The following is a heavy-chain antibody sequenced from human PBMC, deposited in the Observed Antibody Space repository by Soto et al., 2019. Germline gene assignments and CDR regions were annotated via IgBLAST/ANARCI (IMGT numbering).Heavy chain of an antibody. Sequence: SETLSLTCTVSGGSISSSSYYWGWIRQPPGKGLEWIGSIYYSGSTYYNPSLKSRVTISVDTSKNQFSLKLSSVTAADTAVYYCARQEIDYGVDWGAFDIWGQGTMVTVSS. CDR1: GGSISSSSYY. CDR3: ARQEIDYGVDWGAFDI. CDR2: IYYSGST. V-gene: IGHV4-39*01. J-gene: IGHJ3*02. D-gene: IGHD4-17*01.